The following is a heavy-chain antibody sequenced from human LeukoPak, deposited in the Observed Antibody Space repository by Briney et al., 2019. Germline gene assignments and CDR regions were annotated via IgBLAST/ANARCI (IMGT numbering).Heavy chain of an antibody. Sequence: GGSLRLSCAASEFTFSNYWMSWVRQAPGKGLEWVSSISGSGSGGSTYYADSVKGRFTISRDNSKNTLYLQMNSLRAEDTAVYYCAKSGYNRFDYWGQGTLVTVSS. CDR3: AKSGYNRFDY. CDR2: ISGSGSGGST. D-gene: IGHD5-24*01. J-gene: IGHJ4*02. CDR1: EFTFSNYW. V-gene: IGHV3-23*01.